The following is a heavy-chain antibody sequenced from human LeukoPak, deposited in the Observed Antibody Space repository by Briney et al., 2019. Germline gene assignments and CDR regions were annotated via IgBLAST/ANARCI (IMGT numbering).Heavy chain of an antibody. CDR3: ARGGGYCSSTSCHPTDY. J-gene: IGHJ4*02. V-gene: IGHV1-69*13. CDR1: GGTFSSYA. CDR2: IIPIFGTA. D-gene: IGHD2-2*01. Sequence: ASVKVSCKASGGTFSSYAISWVRQAPGQGLEWMGGIIPIFGTANYAQKFQGRVTITADESTSTAYMELSSLRSEDTAVYYCARGGGYCSSTSCHPTDYWGQGTLVTVSS.